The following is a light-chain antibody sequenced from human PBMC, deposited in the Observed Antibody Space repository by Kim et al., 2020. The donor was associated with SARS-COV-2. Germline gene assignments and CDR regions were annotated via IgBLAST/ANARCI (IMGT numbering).Light chain of an antibody. CDR3: QQRSNWPST. Sequence: LSPGERATLSSRASQSVSSYLAWYQQKPGQAPRLLIYDASNRATGIPVRFSGSGSGTDFTLTISSLEPEDFAVYYCQQRSNWPSTFGGGTKVDIK. CDR2: DAS. CDR1: QSVSSY. J-gene: IGKJ4*01. V-gene: IGKV3-11*01.